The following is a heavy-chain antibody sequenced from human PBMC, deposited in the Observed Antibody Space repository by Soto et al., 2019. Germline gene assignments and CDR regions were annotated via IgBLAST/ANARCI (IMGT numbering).Heavy chain of an antibody. CDR1: EFTCGTRW. J-gene: IGHJ4*02. Sequence: ELQLVESGGDLVQPGGSLGPSGAGAEFTCGTRWMGWVRQSPGKGPEGVANIKQDGGEKFYLDSVKGRFTISRDNAKKSLYLQMNSLRAEDTAVYYCTREKNWGQGTLVTVSS. V-gene: IGHV3-7*05. CDR3: TREKN. CDR2: IKQDGGEK.